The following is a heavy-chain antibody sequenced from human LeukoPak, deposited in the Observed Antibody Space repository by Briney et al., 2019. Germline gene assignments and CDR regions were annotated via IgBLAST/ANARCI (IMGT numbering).Heavy chain of an antibody. CDR2: IKQGGSEK. CDR3: ATDLGSSRPNF. Sequence: PGGSLRLSCAASGFSFNSYWMTWVRQAPGKGLEWVANIKQGGSEKYYADSAKGRFTISRDNAKNSLYLQMNSLRAEDTAFYYCATDLGSSRPNFWGQGTLVTVSS. CDR1: GFSFNSYW. D-gene: IGHD6-13*01. V-gene: IGHV3-7*05. J-gene: IGHJ4*02.